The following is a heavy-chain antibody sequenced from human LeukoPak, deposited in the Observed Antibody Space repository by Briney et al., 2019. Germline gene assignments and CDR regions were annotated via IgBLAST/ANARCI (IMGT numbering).Heavy chain of an antibody. D-gene: IGHD4-17*01. CDR3: ARGPYGDYVIDYYYGMDV. CDR2: ISAYNGNT. Sequence: ASVNVSCKASGYTFTSCGISWVRQAPGQGLEWMGWISAYNGNTNYAQKLQGRVTMTTDTSTSTAYMELRSLRSDDTAVYYCARGPYGDYVIDYYYGMDVWGQGTTVTVSS. CDR1: GYTFTSCG. V-gene: IGHV1-18*01. J-gene: IGHJ6*02.